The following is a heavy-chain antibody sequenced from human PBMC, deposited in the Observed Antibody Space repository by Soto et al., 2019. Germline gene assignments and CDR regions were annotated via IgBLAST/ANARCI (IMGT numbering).Heavy chain of an antibody. CDR2: IYYSGST. D-gene: IGHD6-13*01. V-gene: IGHV4-59*08. CDR3: ASSSWSNWFDP. J-gene: IGHJ5*02. CDR1: SGSIRSYY. Sequence: SVTLSVTCTVASGSIRSYYWSWIRQTPGKGLEWIGYIYYSGSTNYNPSLKSRVTISVDTSKNQFSLKLSSVTAADTAVYYCASSSWSNWFDPWGQGTLVTVSS.